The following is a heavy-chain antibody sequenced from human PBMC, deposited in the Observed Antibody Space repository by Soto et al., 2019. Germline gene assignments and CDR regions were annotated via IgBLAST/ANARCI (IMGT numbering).Heavy chain of an antibody. D-gene: IGHD3-16*01. CDR3: ATVAWGTYYMDV. V-gene: IGHV1-18*01. Sequence: ASVKVSCKASGYSFTSNGISWVRQAPGQGLEWMGWISAYNGNTNYAQKLQGRVTMTSDTSTSTAYMDLRSLRSDDTAVYYCATVAWGTYYMDVWGKGTTVTVSS. CDR2: ISAYNGNT. J-gene: IGHJ6*03. CDR1: GYSFTSNG.